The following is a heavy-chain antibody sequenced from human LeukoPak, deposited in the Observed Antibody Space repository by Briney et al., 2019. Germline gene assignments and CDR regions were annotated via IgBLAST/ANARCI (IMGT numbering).Heavy chain of an antibody. Sequence: GRSLRLSCAASGFTFDDYAMHWVRQAPGKGLEWVSGISWNSGSIGYADSVKGRFTISRDNAKNSLYLQMNSLRAEDTALYYCAKAGGGSGYDYWGQGTLVTVSS. J-gene: IGHJ4*02. CDR2: ISWNSGSI. CDR1: GFTFDDYA. D-gene: IGHD2-15*01. V-gene: IGHV3-9*01. CDR3: AKAGGGSGYDY.